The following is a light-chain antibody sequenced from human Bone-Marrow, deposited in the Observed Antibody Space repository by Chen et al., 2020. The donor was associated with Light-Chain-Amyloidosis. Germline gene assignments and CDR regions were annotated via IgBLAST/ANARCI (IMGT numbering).Light chain of an antibody. Sequence: SYELTQPPSVSVSPGQTARITCSGDDLPTKYAYWYQQKPGQAPVLVIHRDTERPSGISEGFSGSSSGPTATLTISGVQAEDEADYHCQSADSSGTYGVIFGGGTKLTVL. CDR1: DLPTKY. CDR3: QSADSSGTYGVI. V-gene: IGLV3-25*03. J-gene: IGLJ2*01. CDR2: RDT.